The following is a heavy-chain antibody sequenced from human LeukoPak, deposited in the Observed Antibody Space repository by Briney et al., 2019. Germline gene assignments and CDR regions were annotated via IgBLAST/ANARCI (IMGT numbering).Heavy chain of an antibody. CDR2: FSFNGEST. V-gene: IGHV3-23*01. D-gene: IGHD4-17*01. J-gene: IGHJ4*02. CDR1: GFTFSSYA. CDR3: ARTSYGDKSRYYFDY. Sequence: GGSLRLSCAASGFTFSSYAMTWVRQAPGKGLEWVSSFSFNGESTYYADSAKGRFTISRDNAKNSLYLQMNSLRAEDTAVYYCARTSYGDKSRYYFDYWGQGTLVTVSS.